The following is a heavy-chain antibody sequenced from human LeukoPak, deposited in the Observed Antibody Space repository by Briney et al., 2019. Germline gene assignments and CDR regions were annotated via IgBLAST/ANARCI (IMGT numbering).Heavy chain of an antibody. D-gene: IGHD3-10*01. CDR3: ARRAYGSGSSTRHFGP. CDR1: GYIFTNYY. V-gene: IGHV5-51*01. J-gene: IGHJ5*02. Sequence: GESLKISCKGSGYIFTNYYIAWVRQIPGKALEWMGLISPADSDTRYSPSFQGQVTISADKSITTAYPQWSSLKASDTAMYYCARRAYGSGSSTRHFGPWGQGTLVTVSS. CDR2: ISPADSDT.